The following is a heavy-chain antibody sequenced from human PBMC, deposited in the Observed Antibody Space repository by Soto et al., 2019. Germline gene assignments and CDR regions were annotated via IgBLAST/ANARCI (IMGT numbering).Heavy chain of an antibody. CDR3: AVVGAAGPIYFQH. Sequence: QVQLVQSGAEVKKPGSSVKVSCTASGVTFSSYPINWVRQAPGQGLEWMGGIIPIFGTANYAQKFRGRVTITADKSTSTAFMYLSSLRSEDSAVYYCAVVGAAGPIYFQHWGQGTLVTVSS. V-gene: IGHV1-69*06. CDR1: GVTFSSYP. CDR2: IIPIFGTA. D-gene: IGHD2-15*01. J-gene: IGHJ1*01.